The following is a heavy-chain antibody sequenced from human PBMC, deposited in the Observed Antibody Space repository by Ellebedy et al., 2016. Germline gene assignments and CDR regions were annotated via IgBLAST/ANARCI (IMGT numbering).Heavy chain of an antibody. V-gene: IGHV3-23*01. J-gene: IGHJ4*02. CDR1: GFNFNTFF. CDR3: RQGHYADY. Sequence: GESLKISXTASGFNFNTFFMSWVRQTPGKGLEWVSTISGNGDKRDLADSVKGRFTISRDNSRNTVHLQMNNLRGEDTAVYYCRQGHYADYWGQGTLVIVSS. CDR2: ISGNGDKR.